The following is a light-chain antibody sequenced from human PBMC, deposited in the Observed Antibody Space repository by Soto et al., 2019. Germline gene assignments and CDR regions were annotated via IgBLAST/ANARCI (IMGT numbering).Light chain of an antibody. J-gene: IGLJ3*02. CDR2: EVS. V-gene: IGLV2-14*01. CDR1: SSDVVYYNY. CDR3: SSYTTSSTQV. Sequence: QSALTQPASVSGSPGQSITISCTGTSSDVVYYNYVSWYQQYPGKAPKLMIYEVSNRPLGVSNRFSCSKSGNTASLAISGLQAEDEADHYCSSYTTSSTQVFGGETQLTVL.